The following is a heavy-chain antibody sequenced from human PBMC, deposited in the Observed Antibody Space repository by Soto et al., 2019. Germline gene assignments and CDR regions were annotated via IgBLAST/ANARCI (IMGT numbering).Heavy chain of an antibody. V-gene: IGHV3-23*01. CDR2: ITVSSDYT. CDR1: GFTFSNSA. D-gene: IGHD2-2*01. Sequence: GGSLRLSCAASGFTFSNSAMLWVRQAPGKGLEWVSAITVSSDYTRYTDSVEGRFTISRDNSKNTLLLQMNSLRAEDTALYYCATGRYCSSAACLAAEWGQGTLVTVSS. J-gene: IGHJ4*02. CDR3: ATGRYCSSAACLAAE.